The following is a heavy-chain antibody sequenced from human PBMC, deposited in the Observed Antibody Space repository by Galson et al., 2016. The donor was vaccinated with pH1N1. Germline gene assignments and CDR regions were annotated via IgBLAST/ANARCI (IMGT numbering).Heavy chain of an antibody. CDR2: SYYSVRT. V-gene: IGHV4-38-2*01. D-gene: IGHD1-14*01. CDR1: GFSVSSGYY. CDR3: ARMARIRGPDSDYYFDY. J-gene: IGHJ4*02. Sequence: ETLSLTCGVSGFSVSSGYYWGRIRQPPGKGLEWLGSSYYSVRTYYNPSLRSRVAISVDTSKNQISLKLTSVTAADRAVYYCARMARIRGPDSDYYFDYWGQGILVTVSS.